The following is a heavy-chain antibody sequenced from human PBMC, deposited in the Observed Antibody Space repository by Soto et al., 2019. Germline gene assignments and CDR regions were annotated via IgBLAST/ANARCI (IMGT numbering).Heavy chain of an antibody. V-gene: IGHV4-39*01. Sequence: SETLSLTCTVSGGSISSSSYYWGWIRQPPGKGLEGIGSSYYSGSTYYNPSLKSRVTISVDTSKNQFSLKLISVTAADTAVYYCASGSSSWYGLSDYYYYMDGWGKGTTVT. CDR3: ASGSSSWYGLSDYYYYMDG. CDR1: GGSISSSSYY. D-gene: IGHD6-13*01. CDR2: SYYSGST. J-gene: IGHJ6*03.